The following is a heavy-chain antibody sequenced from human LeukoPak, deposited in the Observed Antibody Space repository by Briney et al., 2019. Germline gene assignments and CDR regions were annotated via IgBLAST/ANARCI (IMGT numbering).Heavy chain of an antibody. CDR1: GGSISSYY. V-gene: IGHV4-59*01. J-gene: IGHJ4*02. CDR3: ARVSARLHDFDY. D-gene: IGHD6-25*01. Sequence: SETLSLTCTVSGGSISSYYWSWMRQPPGKGLEWIGYIYDSGSTNYNPSLKSRVTMAVDTSKKQFSLRVSSVTAADTAIYYCARVSARLHDFDYWGQGTLVTVSS. CDR2: IYDSGST.